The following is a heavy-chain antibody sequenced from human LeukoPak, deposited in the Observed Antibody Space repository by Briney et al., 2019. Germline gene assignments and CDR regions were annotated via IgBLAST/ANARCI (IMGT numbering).Heavy chain of an antibody. J-gene: IGHJ6*02. CDR1: GFPFSSYP. CDR2: INSQGGST. V-gene: IGHV3-64D*09. CDR3: VKSKYYYYAMDV. Sequence: PGGPLTLPCTPSGFPFSSYPMHWAPQAPGRGREYVLGINSQGGSTYYADSVKGRFTISRDNSKNTLYLQMRSLRAEDTAVYHCVKSKYYYYAMDVWGQGATVTVSS.